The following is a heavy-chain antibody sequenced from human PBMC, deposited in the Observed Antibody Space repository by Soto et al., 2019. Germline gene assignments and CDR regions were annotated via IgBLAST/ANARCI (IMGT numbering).Heavy chain of an antibody. D-gene: IGHD6-13*01. Sequence: EVQLLESGGGLIQPGGSLRLSCAASGFTFSSYAMSWVRQAPGKGLAWVSAISGSGGSTYYAVPVKGRFTISRDNSKNTLYLQMNSRRAEDTAVYYCAGRRIAAAGRGPNPSDAFDIWAQGTMVTVSS. CDR1: GFTFSSYA. CDR2: ISGSGGST. J-gene: IGHJ3*02. CDR3: AGRRIAAAGRGPNPSDAFDI. V-gene: IGHV3-23*01.